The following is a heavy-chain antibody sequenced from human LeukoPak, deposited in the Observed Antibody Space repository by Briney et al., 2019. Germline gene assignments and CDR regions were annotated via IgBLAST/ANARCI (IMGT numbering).Heavy chain of an antibody. Sequence: GESLKISCKGSGYTFTSYWIGWVRQMPGKGLEWMGIIYPGDSDIRYNPSFQGQVIISADKSISTAYLQWSSLNASDSAIYYCVRRIYGDYQDYFDYWGQGTLVTVSS. CDR3: VRRIYGDYQDYFDY. CDR2: IYPGDSDI. CDR1: GYTFTSYW. J-gene: IGHJ4*02. V-gene: IGHV5-51*01. D-gene: IGHD4-17*01.